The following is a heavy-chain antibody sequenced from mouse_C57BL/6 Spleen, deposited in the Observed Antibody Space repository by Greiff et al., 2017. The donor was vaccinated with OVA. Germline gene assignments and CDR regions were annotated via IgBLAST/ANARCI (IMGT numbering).Heavy chain of an antibody. CDR3: AIYYGYDYAMDY. D-gene: IGHD2-2*01. CDR2: IYPGSGST. Sequence: QVQLQQPGAELVKPGASVKMSCKASGYTFTSFWITWVKQRPGQGLEWIGDIYPGSGSTNYNEKFKSKATLTVDTSSSTAYMQLSSLTSEDSAVYYCAIYYGYDYAMDYWGQGTSVTVSS. J-gene: IGHJ4*01. CDR1: GYTFTSFW. V-gene: IGHV1-55*01.